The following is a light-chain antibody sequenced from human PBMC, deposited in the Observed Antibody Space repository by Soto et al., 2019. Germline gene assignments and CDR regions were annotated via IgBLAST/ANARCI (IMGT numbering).Light chain of an antibody. CDR3: SSYTTSSTLA. J-gene: IGLJ3*02. CDR1: SSDIGTYIY. V-gene: IGLV2-14*01. CDR2: EAT. Sequence: QSALTQPASVSGSPGQSITISCTGTSSDIGTYIYVSWYQQHPGKAPKLIIYEATNRPSGVSDRFSGPKSGNTASLTISGLQAEDEADYYCSSYTTSSTLAFGGGTKLTVL.